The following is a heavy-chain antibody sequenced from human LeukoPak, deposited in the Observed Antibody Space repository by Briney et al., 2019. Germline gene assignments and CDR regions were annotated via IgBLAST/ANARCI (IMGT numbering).Heavy chain of an antibody. Sequence: SETLSLTCAVYGGSFSGYYWSWIRQPPGKGLEWIGEINHSGSTNYNPSLKSRVTISVDTSKSQFSLKLSSVTAADTAVYYCASYPGYSSSWNDYWGQGTLVTVSS. V-gene: IGHV4-34*01. D-gene: IGHD6-13*01. CDR1: GGSFSGYY. CDR3: ASYPGYSSSWNDY. J-gene: IGHJ4*02. CDR2: INHSGST.